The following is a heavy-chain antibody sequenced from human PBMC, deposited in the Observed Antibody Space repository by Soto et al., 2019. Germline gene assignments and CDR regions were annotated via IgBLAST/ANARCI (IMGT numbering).Heavy chain of an antibody. Sequence: GGSLRLSCAASGFTFSSYGLNWVRQAPGKGLEWVSYISPGRISIDYADSVKGRFTISRDNAKNMVYLQMNSLRAEDTAVYYWAGGLVEYSISCFDYGGRGPRATVP. CDR1: GFTFSSYG. CDR3: AGGLVEYSISCFDY. J-gene: IGHJ4*02. V-gene: IGHV3-48*04. CDR2: ISPGRISI. D-gene: IGHD3-3*02.